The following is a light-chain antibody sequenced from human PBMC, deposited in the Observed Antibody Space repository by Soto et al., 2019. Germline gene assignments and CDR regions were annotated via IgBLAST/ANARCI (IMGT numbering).Light chain of an antibody. CDR1: SSDVGGYNY. J-gene: IGLJ2*01. CDR3: SSYTTSSTVV. V-gene: IGLV2-14*01. Sequence: QSALTQPASVSGSPGQSITISCTGTSSDVGGYNYVSWFQQHPGKAPNLMIYDVYRRPSGVSYRFSGSKSGNTASLTISGLQAEDEADYYCSSYTTSSTVVFGGGNQLTVL. CDR2: DVY.